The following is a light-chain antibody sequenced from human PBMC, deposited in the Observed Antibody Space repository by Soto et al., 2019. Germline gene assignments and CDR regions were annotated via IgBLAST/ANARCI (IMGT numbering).Light chain of an antibody. CDR3: SSYTSSSTLYV. V-gene: IGLV2-14*03. CDR2: DVS. Sequence: QSVLTQPASVSGSPGQSITISCTGTSSDVGGYNYVSWYQLHPGKAPKLMIYDVSNRPSGVSNRFSGSKSGGTASLTISGLQAEDEVDYFCSSYTSSSTLYVFGTGTKLTVL. J-gene: IGLJ1*01. CDR1: SSDVGGYNY.